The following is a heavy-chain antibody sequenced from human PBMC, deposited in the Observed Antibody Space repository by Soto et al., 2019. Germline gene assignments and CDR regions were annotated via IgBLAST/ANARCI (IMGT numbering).Heavy chain of an antibody. CDR2: INSDGSTT. D-gene: IGHD5-12*01. CDR3: VRGAYRAYWHDP. CDR1: GFTFSNYW. J-gene: IGHJ5*02. V-gene: IGHV3-74*01. Sequence: EVQLVESGGGLVQPGGSLRLSCAASGFTFSNYWMHWVRQAPGKGLVWVSRINSDGSTTNYADSVEGRVTIARDNAKSTLYLQVNSLRADDTALYFCVRGAYRAYWHDPWGQGTLVTVSS.